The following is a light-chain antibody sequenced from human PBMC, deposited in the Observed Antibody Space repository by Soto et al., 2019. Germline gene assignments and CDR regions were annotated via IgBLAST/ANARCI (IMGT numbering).Light chain of an antibody. CDR3: GAAHGRGGNSGV. Sequence: QSVLTQPPSASASLGASVTLTCTLSSGYSNYKVDWYQQRPGKGPRFVMRVGTGGIVGSKGDGIPDRFSVLGSGLNRYLTIKNTQEEDESDYRCGAAHGRGGNSGVFGGGTRVTVL. J-gene: IGLJ3*02. CDR1: SGYSNYK. V-gene: IGLV9-49*01. CDR2: VGTGGIVG.